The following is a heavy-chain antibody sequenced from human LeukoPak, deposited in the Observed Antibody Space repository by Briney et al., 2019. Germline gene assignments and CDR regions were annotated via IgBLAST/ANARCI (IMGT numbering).Heavy chain of an antibody. J-gene: IGHJ4*02. CDR2: IYYSGST. CDR1: GGSISPLY. CDR3: ARGGVAAKYYFDF. Sequence: SETLSPTCTVSGGSISPLYWGWIRQAPGKGLEFIGYIYYSGSTNFNPSLKSRVTLSVDTSKSQISLKLTSVTAADTAVYYCARGGVAAKYYFDFWGQGTLVTVSS. V-gene: IGHV4-59*11. D-gene: IGHD3-10*01.